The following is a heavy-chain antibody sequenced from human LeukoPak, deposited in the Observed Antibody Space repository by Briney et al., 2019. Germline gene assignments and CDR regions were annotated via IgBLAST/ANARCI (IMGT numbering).Heavy chain of an antibody. CDR3: ASSDRYSSGYYSDYYYYGMDV. D-gene: IGHD3-22*01. J-gene: IGHJ6*02. CDR1: GYTLTELS. Sequence: ASVKVSCKVSGYTLTELSMHWVRQAPGKGFEWMGGFDPEDGETIYAQKFQGRVTMTEDTSTDTAYMELSSLRSEDTAVYYCASSDRYSSGYYSDYYYYGMDVWGQGTTVTVSS. CDR2: FDPEDGET. V-gene: IGHV1-24*01.